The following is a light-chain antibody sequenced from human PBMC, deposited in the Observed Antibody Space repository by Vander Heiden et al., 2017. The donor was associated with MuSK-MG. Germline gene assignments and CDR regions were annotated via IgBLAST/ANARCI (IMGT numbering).Light chain of an antibody. V-gene: IGKV4-1*01. CDR1: QSVLYTSNNKNY. J-gene: IGKJ2*02. Sequence: DIVMTQSPDSLAVSLGERATINCKSSQSVLYTSNNKNYLAWYQQKPGQPPRLLIYWASTRESGVPDRFSGSGYGTDFTLTISSRQAEDVAVYYCQQYDSTPPWTFGQGTKLEIK. CDR2: WAS. CDR3: QQYDSTPPWT.